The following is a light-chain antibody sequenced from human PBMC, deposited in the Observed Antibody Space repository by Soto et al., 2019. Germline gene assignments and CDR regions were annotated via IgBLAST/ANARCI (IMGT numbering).Light chain of an antibody. Sequence: DIQMTQSPSSLSASAGDTVTITCRASQSISRYLNWYQQKPGQAPKILIYAVFSLESGVPSRFSGSGSGTDFTLTISSLQPEDFATYYCQQSYSSPWTFGQGTKVEIK. CDR1: QSISRY. CDR3: QQSYSSPWT. CDR2: AVF. J-gene: IGKJ1*01. V-gene: IGKV1-39*01.